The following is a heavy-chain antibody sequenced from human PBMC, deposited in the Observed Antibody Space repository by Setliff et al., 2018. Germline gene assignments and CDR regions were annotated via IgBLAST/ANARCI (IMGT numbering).Heavy chain of an antibody. V-gene: IGHV4-61*05. CDR1: GDSISSSSYY. D-gene: IGHD3-3*01. J-gene: IGHJ5*02. Sequence: SETLSLTCTVSGDSISSSSYYWGWIRQPPGKGLEWIGYIHYSGSINYNPSLKSRVTISVDTSKNQFSLKMTSMTAADTAVYYCARASWYYDFWSGSEGSGWFDPWGQGTLVTVSS. CDR3: ARASWYYDFWSGSEGSGWFDP. CDR2: IHYSGSI.